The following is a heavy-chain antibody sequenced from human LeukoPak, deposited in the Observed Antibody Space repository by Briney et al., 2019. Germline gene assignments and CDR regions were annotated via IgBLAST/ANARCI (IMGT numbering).Heavy chain of an antibody. CDR3: ARRSPLVVVTAAHYYDY. D-gene: IGHD2-21*02. CDR1: GGSFSDYF. V-gene: IGHV4-34*12. J-gene: IGHJ4*02. CDR2: VFYNGNT. Sequence: SETLSLTCAVYGGSFSDYFWGWIRQPPGQGLEWIGEVFYNGNTHYNPSLKSRVTISTDTSKNQFSLTLTAVTASDTAIYYCARRSPLVVVTAAHYYDYWGQGTLVTVSS.